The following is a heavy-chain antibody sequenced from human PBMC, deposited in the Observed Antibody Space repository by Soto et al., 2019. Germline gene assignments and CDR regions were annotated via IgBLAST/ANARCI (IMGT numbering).Heavy chain of an antibody. D-gene: IGHD6-13*01. Sequence: EVQLVESGGGLVKPGGSLRLSCAASGFTFSNAWMSWVRQAPGKGLEWVGRIKSKTDGGTTDYAAPVKGRFTISRDDSKNTLYLQMNSLKTEDTAVYYCTTDGDGKGSSWYWNDAFDIWGQGTMVTVSS. CDR2: IKSKTDGGTT. J-gene: IGHJ3*02. CDR3: TTDGDGKGSSWYWNDAFDI. CDR1: GFTFSNAW. V-gene: IGHV3-15*01.